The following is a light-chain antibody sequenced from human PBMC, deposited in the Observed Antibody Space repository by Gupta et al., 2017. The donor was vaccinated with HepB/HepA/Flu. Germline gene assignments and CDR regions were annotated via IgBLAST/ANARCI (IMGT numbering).Light chain of an antibody. CDR2: EVN. CDR3: SSYTGSDTFVF. J-gene: IGLJ2*01. Sequence: QSALTQPASVSGSPGQSLTISCTGTSSDIGTYDLVSWYQQYPGKAPKLMIYEVNKRPSGVSDRFSGSNSGNTASLTISGLQAEDEADYYCSSYTGSDTFVFFGGGTRLTVL. V-gene: IGLV2-23*02. CDR1: SSDIGTYDL.